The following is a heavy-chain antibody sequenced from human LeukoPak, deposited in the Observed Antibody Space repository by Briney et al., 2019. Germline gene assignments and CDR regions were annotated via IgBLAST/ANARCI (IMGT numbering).Heavy chain of an antibody. D-gene: IGHD6-19*01. J-gene: IGHJ4*02. V-gene: IGHV3-30*04. CDR2: ISYDGSNK. CDR3: ARVGSSGYYYFDY. CDR1: GFTFSSYE. Sequence: GGSLRLSCAASGFTFSSYEMNWVRQAPGKGLEWVAVISYDGSNKYYADSVKGRFTISRDNSKNTLYLQMNSLRAEDTAVYYCARVGSSGYYYFDYWGQGTLVTVSS.